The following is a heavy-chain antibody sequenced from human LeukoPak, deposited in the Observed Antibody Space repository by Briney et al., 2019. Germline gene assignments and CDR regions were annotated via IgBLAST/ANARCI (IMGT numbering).Heavy chain of an antibody. CDR2: IGTAGDT. J-gene: IGHJ3*02. Sequence: GGSLRLSCAASGFTFSSYDMHWVRQPTGKGLEWVSAIGTAGDTYYPGSVKGRFTISRENAKNSLYLQVNSLRAGDTAVYYCARRKTGSASYSDPFDIWGQGTMVTVSS. CDR1: GFTFSSYD. D-gene: IGHD1-26*01. V-gene: IGHV3-13*01. CDR3: ARRKTGSASYSDPFDI.